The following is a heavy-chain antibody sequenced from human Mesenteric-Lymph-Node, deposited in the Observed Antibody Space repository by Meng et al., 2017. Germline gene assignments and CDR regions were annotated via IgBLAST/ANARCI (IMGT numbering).Heavy chain of an antibody. D-gene: IGHD3-22*01. CDR1: GYTFTSYY. CDR3: ARVGAPYFENSGYSYVVDV. CDR2: IIPLGGGT. J-gene: IGHJ6*02. V-gene: IGHV1-46*01. Sequence: ASVKVSCKTSGYTFTSYYLHWVRQAPGQGLEWMGIIIPLGGGTNYAQKFQGRITLTRDTSTSTVYMELSSLRSEDTDVYYCARVGAPYFENSGYSYVVDVWGQGTTVTVSS.